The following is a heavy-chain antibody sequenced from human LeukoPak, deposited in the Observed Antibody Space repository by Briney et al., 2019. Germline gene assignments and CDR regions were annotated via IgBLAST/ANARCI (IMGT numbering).Heavy chain of an antibody. D-gene: IGHD6-19*01. J-gene: IGHJ4*02. V-gene: IGHV3-48*03. CDR1: GFTFSSYE. Sequence: GGSLRLSCAASGFTFSSYEMNWVRQAPGKGLEWVSYISSSGSNTYYADSVKGRFTISRDNAKNSMYLQMNSLRVEDTAVYYCARCSGGEFYYWGQGTLVPVSS. CDR2: ISSSGSNT. CDR3: ARCSGGEFYY.